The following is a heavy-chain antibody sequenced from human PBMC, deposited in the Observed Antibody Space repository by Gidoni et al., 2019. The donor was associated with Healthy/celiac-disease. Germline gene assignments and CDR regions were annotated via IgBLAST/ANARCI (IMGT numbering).Heavy chain of an antibody. V-gene: IGHV4-39*07. CDR1: GGSISSSSYY. CDR2: IYYSGST. J-gene: IGHJ4*02. D-gene: IGHD2-21*01. Sequence: QLPLQESGPGLVKPSEPLSLTCTVSGGSISSSSYYWGWLRQPPGKGLEWIGSIYYSGSTYYNPSLKSRVTISVDTSKNQFALKLSSVTAADTAVYYCARNGFIPNFDYWGQGTLVTVSS. CDR3: ARNGFIPNFDY.